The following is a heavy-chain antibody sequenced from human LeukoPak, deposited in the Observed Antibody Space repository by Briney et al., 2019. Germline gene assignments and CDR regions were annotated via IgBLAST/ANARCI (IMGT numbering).Heavy chain of an antibody. V-gene: IGHV1-2*04. J-gene: IGHJ4*02. Sequence: ASVKVSCKASGYTFTGYYMHWVRQAPGQGLEWMGRINPNSGGTNYAQKFQGWVTMTRDTSISTAYMELSRLRSDDTAVYYCARDFDAATIFDYWGQGTLVTVSS. CDR1: GYTFTGYY. CDR3: ARDFDAATIFDY. D-gene: IGHD5-12*01. CDR2: INPNSGGT.